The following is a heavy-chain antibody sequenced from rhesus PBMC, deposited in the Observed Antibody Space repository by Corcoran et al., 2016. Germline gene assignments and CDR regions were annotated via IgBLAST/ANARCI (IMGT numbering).Heavy chain of an antibody. CDR2: IDPSDSET. Sequence: EVQLVQSGAEVKRPGESLKIYCQTSGYSFTNYWIKWVRQMPGKGLEWMGAIDPSDSETRYSPSFQGQVTISADKSISTTYLQWSSLKASDSATYYCAKESHYGLDSWGQGVVVTVSS. CDR1: GYSFTNYW. V-gene: IGHV5-2*01. J-gene: IGHJ6*01. CDR3: AKESHYGLDS.